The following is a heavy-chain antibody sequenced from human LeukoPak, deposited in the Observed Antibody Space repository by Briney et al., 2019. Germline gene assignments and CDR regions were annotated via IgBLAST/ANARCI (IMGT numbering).Heavy chain of an antibody. D-gene: IGHD2-21*01. Sequence: GGSLRLPCAASGFTFSSYAKHWVRQAPGKGLEWVAVISYDGSNKYYADSVKGRFTISRDNSKNTLYLQMNSLRAEDTAVYYCARGSIPYYYYYGMDVWGQGTTVTVSS. V-gene: IGHV3-30-3*01. CDR2: ISYDGSNK. CDR1: GFTFSSYA. J-gene: IGHJ6*02. CDR3: ARGSIPYYYYYGMDV.